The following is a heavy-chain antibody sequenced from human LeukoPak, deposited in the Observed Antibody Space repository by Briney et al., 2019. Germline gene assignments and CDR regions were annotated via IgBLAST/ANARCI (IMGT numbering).Heavy chain of an antibody. CDR2: IYRSGST. J-gene: IGHJ4*02. CDR3: ARDRSGYSEYYFDY. V-gene: IGHV4-38-2*02. CDR1: NYSISNSLY. D-gene: IGHD5-12*01. Sequence: KPSEPLSLTCSGSNYSISNSLYWGWLRQPPGKGLEWIGSIYRSGSTFYNPSLKSRVTISLDTSKNQFSLKLSSVTAADTAVYFCARDRSGYSEYYFDYWGQGSLVTVSS.